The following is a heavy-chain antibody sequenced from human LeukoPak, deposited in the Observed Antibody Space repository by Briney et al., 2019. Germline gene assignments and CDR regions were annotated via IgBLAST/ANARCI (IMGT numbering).Heavy chain of an antibody. CDR2: IFYSGST. V-gene: IGHV4-39*07. J-gene: IGHJ6*03. D-gene: IGHD3-3*01. CDR1: SGSISTSNYY. Sequence: PSETLSLTCTVSSGSISTSNYYWGWVRQPPGKALEWIGNIFYSGSTYYSPSLKSRVTISLDTSRNQFSLKLSSVTAADTAVYYCARAYYDFWSGYYSVSSYYYMDVWGKGTTVTVSS. CDR3: ARAYYDFWSGYYSVSSYYYMDV.